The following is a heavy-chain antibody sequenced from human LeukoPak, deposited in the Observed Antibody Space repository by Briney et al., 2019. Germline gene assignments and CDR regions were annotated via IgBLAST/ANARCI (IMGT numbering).Heavy chain of an antibody. Sequence: GGSLRLSCAASGFTFSSYAMHWVRQAPGKGLEWVAVISYDGSNKYYADSVKGRFTISRDNSKNTLYLQMNSLRAEDTAVYYCARDRPRTRITMIVVVKGIDYWGQGTLVTVSS. V-gene: IGHV3-30-3*01. D-gene: IGHD3-22*01. CDR2: ISYDGSNK. J-gene: IGHJ4*02. CDR1: GFTFSSYA. CDR3: ARDRPRTRITMIVVVKGIDY.